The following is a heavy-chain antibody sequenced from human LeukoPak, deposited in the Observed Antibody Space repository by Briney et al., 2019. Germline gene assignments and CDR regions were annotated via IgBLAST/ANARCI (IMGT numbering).Heavy chain of an antibody. D-gene: IGHD5-12*01. J-gene: IGHJ6*03. CDR2: ISFSGSTI. Sequence: PGGSLRLSCAASGFTFSDYYMSWIRQAPGKGLEWVSYISFSGSTIYYADSVKGRFTISRDNAKNSLYLQMNSLRAEDTAVYYCARDSPVATGGGYYYYYYMDVWGKGTTVTISS. CDR1: GFTFSDYY. CDR3: ARDSPVATGGGYYYYYYMDV. V-gene: IGHV3-11*04.